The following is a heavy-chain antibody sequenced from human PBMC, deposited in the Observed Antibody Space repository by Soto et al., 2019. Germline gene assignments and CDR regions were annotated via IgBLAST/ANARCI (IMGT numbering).Heavy chain of an antibody. V-gene: IGHV6-1*01. CDR1: GGSVSSNSAA. J-gene: IGHJ3*02. Sequence: SQTLSLTCAISGGSVSSNSAAWNWIRQSPSRGLEWLGRTYYRSKWYNDYAVSVKSRITINPDTSKNQFSLQLNSVTPEDTAVNYCARAQAQAVAGGIRAFDIWGQGTMVTVSS. D-gene: IGHD6-19*01. CDR3: ARAQAQAVAGGIRAFDI. CDR2: TYYRSKWYN.